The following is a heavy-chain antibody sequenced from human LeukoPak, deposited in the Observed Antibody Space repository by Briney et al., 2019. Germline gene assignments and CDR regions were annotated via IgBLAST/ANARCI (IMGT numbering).Heavy chain of an antibody. CDR2: IRYDGSNK. CDR3: ARAGGSYYDFWSGYYNWFDP. CDR1: GFTFSNYG. V-gene: IGHV3-30*02. D-gene: IGHD3-3*01. J-gene: IGHJ5*02. Sequence: GGSLRLSCAASGFTFSNYGIHWVRQAPGKGLEWVAFIRYDGSNKYYADSVKGRFTISRDNSKNTLYLQMNSLRAEDTAVYYCARAGGSYYDFWSGYYNWFDPWGQGTLVTVSS.